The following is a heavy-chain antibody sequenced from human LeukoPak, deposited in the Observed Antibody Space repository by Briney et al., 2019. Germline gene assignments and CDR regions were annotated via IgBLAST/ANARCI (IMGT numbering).Heavy chain of an antibody. CDR2: ISYDGSNK. V-gene: IGHV3-30*03. J-gene: IGHJ6*02. D-gene: IGHD2-8*01. CDR1: GFTFSSFG. Sequence: GGSLRLSCAASGFTFSSFGIHWVRQAPGKGLEWVAVISYDGSNKYYADSVKGRFTISRDNSQNTLYLQMNSLRIDDTAVYYCGRLMGGYYSYCYGMDVWGQGTTVTVSS. CDR3: GRLMGGYYSYCYGMDV.